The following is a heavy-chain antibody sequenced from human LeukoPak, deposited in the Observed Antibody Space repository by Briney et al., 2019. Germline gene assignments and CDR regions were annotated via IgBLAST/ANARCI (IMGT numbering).Heavy chain of an antibody. CDR1: GGSFSGYY. J-gene: IGHJ4*02. CDR2: INHSGST. Sequence: SETLSLTCAVYGGSFSGYYWSWIRQPPGKGLEWIGEINHSGSTNYNPSLKSRVTISVDTSKNQFSLKLSSVTAADTAVYYCARRGYSYGPLFDCWGQGTLVTVSS. D-gene: IGHD5-18*01. V-gene: IGHV4-34*01. CDR3: ARRGYSYGPLFDC.